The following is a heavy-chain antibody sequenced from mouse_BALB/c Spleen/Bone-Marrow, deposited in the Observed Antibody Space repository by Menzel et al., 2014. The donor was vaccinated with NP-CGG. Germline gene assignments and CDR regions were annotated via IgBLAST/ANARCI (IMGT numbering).Heavy chain of an antibody. D-gene: IGHD2-14*01. CDR3: ARSGKVRNAMDY. V-gene: IGHV1S137*01. CDR2: ISGYYGDA. CDR1: GYTFTAYA. J-gene: IGHJ4*01. Sequence: QVQLKESGAELVRPGVSVKISCKGSGYTFTAYAIHWVKQSHAKSLEWIGVISGYYGDAIYNQKFKGKATMTVDKSSSTAYMELARLTSEDSAIYYCARSGKVRNAMDYWGQGTSVTVSS.